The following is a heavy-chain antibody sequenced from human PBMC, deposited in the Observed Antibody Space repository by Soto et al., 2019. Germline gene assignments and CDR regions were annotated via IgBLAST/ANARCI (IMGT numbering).Heavy chain of an antibody. V-gene: IGHV4-31*03. J-gene: IGHJ6*02. CDR2: TYYSGST. D-gene: IGHD3-3*01. CDR1: GGSISSGGYY. Sequence: SETLSLTCTVSGGSISSGGYYWSWIRQHPGKGLEWIGYTYYSGSTYYNPSLKSRVTISVDTSKNQFSLKLSSVTAADTAVYYCARDREWYDFWSVYYGNYYYYGMDVWGQGTTVTVSS. CDR3: ARDREWYDFWSVYYGNYYYYGMDV.